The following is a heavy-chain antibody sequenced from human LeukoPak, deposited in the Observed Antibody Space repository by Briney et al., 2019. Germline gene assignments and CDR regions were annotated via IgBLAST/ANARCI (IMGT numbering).Heavy chain of an antibody. V-gene: IGHV4-59*01. CDR3: ARAVQEDYYYYYYMDV. CDR1: GGSISSYY. Sequence: PSETLSLTCTGSGGSISSYYWSWIRQPPGKGLEWSGYIYYSGSTNYNPSLKSRVTISVDTSKNQFSLKLSSVTAADTAVYYCARAVQEDYYYYYYMDVWGKGTTVTVSS. CDR2: IYYSGST. J-gene: IGHJ6*03.